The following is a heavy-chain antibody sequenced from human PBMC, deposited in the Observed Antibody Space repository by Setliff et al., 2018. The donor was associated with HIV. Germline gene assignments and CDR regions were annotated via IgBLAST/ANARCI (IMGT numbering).Heavy chain of an antibody. V-gene: IGHV1-18*01. Sequence: ASVKVSCKASGYTFTSYGISWVRQAPGQGLEWMGWISAYNGNTNYAQKFQGRVTMTTDTSTSTVYMELGSLISDDTAVYYCAREGLWFGDRGYYMDVWGTGTAVTVSS. CDR1: GYTFTSYG. D-gene: IGHD3-10*01. CDR3: AREGLWFGDRGYYMDV. J-gene: IGHJ6*03. CDR2: ISAYNGNT.